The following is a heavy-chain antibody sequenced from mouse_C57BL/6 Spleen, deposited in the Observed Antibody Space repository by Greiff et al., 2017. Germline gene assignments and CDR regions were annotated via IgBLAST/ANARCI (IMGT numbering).Heavy chain of an antibody. CDR1: GYTFTSYW. V-gene: IGHV1-64*01. CDR2: IHPNSGST. D-gene: IGHD1-1*01. CDR3: ARCVVIDYYAMDY. Sequence: QVQLQQPGAELVKPGASVKLSCKASGYTFTSYWMHWVKQRPGQGLEWIGMIHPNSGSTNYNEKFKSKATLTVDKSSSTAYMQLSSLTSEDSAVYYCARCVVIDYYAMDYWGQGTSVTVSS. J-gene: IGHJ4*01.